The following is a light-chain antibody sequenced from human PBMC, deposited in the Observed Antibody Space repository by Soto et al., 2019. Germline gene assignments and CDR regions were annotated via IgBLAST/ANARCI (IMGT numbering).Light chain of an antibody. Sequence: QSVLTQPASVSGSPGQSITISCTGTSSDVGNDDSVSWYQHHPGKAPKLVIYEVSNRPSGVSNRFSGSKSGNMASLTISGLQAEDEADYYCSSYAGRTVIFGGGTKVTVL. J-gene: IGLJ2*01. CDR2: EVS. CDR3: SSYAGRTVI. CDR1: SSDVGNDDS. V-gene: IGLV2-14*01.